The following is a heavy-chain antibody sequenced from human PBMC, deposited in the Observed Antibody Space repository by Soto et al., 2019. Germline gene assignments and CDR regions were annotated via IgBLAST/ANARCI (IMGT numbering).Heavy chain of an antibody. J-gene: IGHJ5*02. CDR2: VSGSGGTT. D-gene: IGHD6-19*01. Sequence: EVQLLDSGGGLVQPAGSLRLSCAASGFTFSSSAMSWVRQAPGKGLEWVSAVSGSGGTTYYADSVRGRFTISRDNSNNTLSLQMNSLRAEDTAIYFCARCTVDTIVTSGWCHYLDPWGQGTLVTVSS. V-gene: IGHV3-23*01. CDR1: GFTFSSSA. CDR3: ARCTVDTIVTSGWCHYLDP.